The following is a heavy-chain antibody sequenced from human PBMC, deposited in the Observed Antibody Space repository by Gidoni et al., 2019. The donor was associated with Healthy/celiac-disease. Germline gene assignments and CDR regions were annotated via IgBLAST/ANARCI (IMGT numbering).Heavy chain of an antibody. CDR2: ISSSGRTI. J-gene: IGHJ2*01. CDR3: ARDGEMATILAPSYWYFDL. CDR1: GFTFRSYE. V-gene: IGHV3-48*03. D-gene: IGHD5-12*01. Sequence: EVQLVESGGGLVQPGGSLRLSCAASGFTFRSYEMIWVRQAPGKGVEWVAYISSSGRTIYYADSVKGRFTISRDNTKNSLYLQMNSLRAEDTAVYYCARDGEMATILAPSYWYFDLWGRGTLVTVSS.